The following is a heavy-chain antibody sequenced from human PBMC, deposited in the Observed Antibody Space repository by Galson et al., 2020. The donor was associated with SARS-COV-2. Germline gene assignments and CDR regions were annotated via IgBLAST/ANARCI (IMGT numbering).Heavy chain of an antibody. J-gene: IGHJ4*02. D-gene: IGHD6-13*01. V-gene: IGHV3-30*04. CDR3: ARETDDSTSSWYDY. Sequence: QLGESLKIYCRASGFTFSSYAMHWVRQAPGKGLEWVAIIPYDGTKRYNLDSVKGRFTISRDNSKNTLSLQMDSLTAEDTAVYYCARETDDSTSSWYDYWSQGTLVTVSS. CDR1: GFTFSSYA. CDR2: IPYDGTKR.